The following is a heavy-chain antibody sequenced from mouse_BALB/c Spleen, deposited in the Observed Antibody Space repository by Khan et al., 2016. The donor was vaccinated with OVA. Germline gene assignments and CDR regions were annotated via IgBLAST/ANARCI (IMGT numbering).Heavy chain of an antibody. CDR3: TRIYRSDFDY. V-gene: IGHV1-20*02. Sequence: VQLQQSGPELVRPGASVKISCKASGYSFTGYFMNWVMQSHGQSLEWIGRINPHIGETFYNQRFRDKATLTVDESSSTAYMELRSLASEDSAVYYCTRIYRSDFDYWGQGTTLTVSS. D-gene: IGHD1-1*01. J-gene: IGHJ2*01. CDR1: GYSFTGYF. CDR2: INPHIGET.